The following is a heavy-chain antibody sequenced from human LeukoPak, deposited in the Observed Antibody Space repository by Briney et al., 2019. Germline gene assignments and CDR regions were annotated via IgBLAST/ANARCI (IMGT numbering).Heavy chain of an antibody. V-gene: IGHV3-15*01. J-gene: IGHJ4*02. Sequence: PGGSLRLSCAASGFTFSNAWMSWVRQAPGKGLEWVGRIKSKTDGGTTDYAAPVKGRFTISRDDSKNTLYLQMNSLKTEDTAVYYCTTVVGYNWNRRLDYWGQGTLVTVSS. CDR2: IKSKTDGGTT. CDR1: GFTFSNAW. D-gene: IGHD1/OR15-1a*01. CDR3: TTVVGYNWNRRLDY.